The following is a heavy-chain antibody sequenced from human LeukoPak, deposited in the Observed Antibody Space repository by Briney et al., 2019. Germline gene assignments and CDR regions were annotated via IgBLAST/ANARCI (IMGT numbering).Heavy chain of an antibody. D-gene: IGHD2/OR15-2a*01. CDR2: IIPIFGTT. CDR3: AREGPSGDRILIS. Sequence: SVKVSCKASGGTFSSYAISWVRQAPGQGLEWMGGIIPIFGTTNYAQKFQGRVTITADESTSTAYMELSSLRSEDTAVYYCAREGPSGDRILISWGQGTLVTVSS. J-gene: IGHJ4*02. V-gene: IGHV1-69*13. CDR1: GGTFSSYA.